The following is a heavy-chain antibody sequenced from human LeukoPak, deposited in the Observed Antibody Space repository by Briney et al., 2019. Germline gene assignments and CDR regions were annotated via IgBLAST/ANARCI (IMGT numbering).Heavy chain of an antibody. CDR1: GFTFSSSS. D-gene: IGHD2-15*01. CDR3: ARELVVKQDHDC. Sequence: PGGSLGLSCAASGFTFSSSSMNWVRQAPGKGLEWVSYFSTSSGTISYADSVKGRFTISRDDAKNSLYLQMNSLRDEDTAVYYCARELVVKQDHDCWGQGALVTVSS. J-gene: IGHJ4*02. V-gene: IGHV3-48*02. CDR2: FSTSSGTI.